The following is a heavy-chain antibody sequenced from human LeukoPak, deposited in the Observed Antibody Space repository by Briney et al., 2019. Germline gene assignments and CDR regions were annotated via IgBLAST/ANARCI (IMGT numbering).Heavy chain of an antibody. CDR2: IRYDGSNK. J-gene: IGHJ4*02. Sequence: GGSLRLSCAASGFTFSSYGMHWVRQAPGKGLEWVAFIRYDGSNKYYADSVKGRFTISRDNSKNTLYLQMNSLRAEDTAVYYCAKHYCSSTSCYSVYWGQGTLVTVSS. V-gene: IGHV3-30*02. D-gene: IGHD2-2*02. CDR3: AKHYCSSTSCYSVY. CDR1: GFTFSSYG.